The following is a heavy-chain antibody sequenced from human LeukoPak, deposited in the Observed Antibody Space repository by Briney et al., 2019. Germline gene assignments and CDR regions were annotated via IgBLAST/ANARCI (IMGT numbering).Heavy chain of an antibody. CDR2: IGTAGDT. CDR3: ARASMEGDAFDI. D-gene: IGHD6-6*01. Sequence: SGGSLRLSCAASGFTVSIYDMHWVRHATGKGLEWVSAIGTAGDTYYPGSVKGRFTISRENAKNSLYLQMNRLRAGDTAVYYCARASMEGDAFDIWYQGTMVTVSS. CDR1: GFTVSIYD. V-gene: IGHV3-13*01. J-gene: IGHJ3*02.